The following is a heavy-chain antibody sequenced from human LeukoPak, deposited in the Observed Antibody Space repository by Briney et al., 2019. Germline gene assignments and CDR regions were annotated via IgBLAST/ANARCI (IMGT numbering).Heavy chain of an antibody. V-gene: IGHV3-53*01. J-gene: IGHJ4*02. CDR3: ARATRGPFPLDY. CDR1: GFTVSSNY. CDR2: IYSGGST. Sequence: PGGSLRLSCAASGFTVSSNYMSWVRQAPGKGLEWVSVIYSGGSTYYADSVQGRFTISRDNSKNTLYLQMNSLRAEDTAVYYCARATRGPFPLDYWGQGTLVTVSS. D-gene: IGHD2/OR15-2a*01.